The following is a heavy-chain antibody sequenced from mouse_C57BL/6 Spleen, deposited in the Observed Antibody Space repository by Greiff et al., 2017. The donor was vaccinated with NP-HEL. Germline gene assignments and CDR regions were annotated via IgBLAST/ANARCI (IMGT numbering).Heavy chain of an antibody. Sequence: DVHLVESGGGLVQPGGSLSLSCAASGFTFTDYYMSWVRQPPGKALEWLGFIRNKANGYTTEYSASVKGRFTISRDNSQSILYLQMNALRAEDSATYYCARSYGSRGYFDVWGTGTTVTVSS. D-gene: IGHD1-1*01. CDR1: GFTFTDYY. V-gene: IGHV7-3*01. CDR3: ARSYGSRGYFDV. CDR2: IRNKANGYTT. J-gene: IGHJ1*03.